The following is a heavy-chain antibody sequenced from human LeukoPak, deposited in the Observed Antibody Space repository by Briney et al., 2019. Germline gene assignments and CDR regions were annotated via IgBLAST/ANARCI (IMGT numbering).Heavy chain of an antibody. Sequence: ASVKVSCKPSGYTFSAYYMHWVRQAPGQGLEWMGWINPNSGGTNSAHDFQGRVTMTRDTSISTVYTELSRLRSDDTAIYYCARVNTPTYSSDWSLRDAFDIWGQGTMVTVSS. J-gene: IGHJ3*02. CDR2: INPNSGGT. CDR1: GYTFSAYY. D-gene: IGHD6-19*01. CDR3: ARVNTPTYSSDWSLRDAFDI. V-gene: IGHV1-2*07.